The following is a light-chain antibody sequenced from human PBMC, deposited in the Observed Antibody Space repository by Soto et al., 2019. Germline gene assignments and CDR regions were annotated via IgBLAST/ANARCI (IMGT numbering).Light chain of an antibody. CDR3: FSYTTSSTYV. CDR1: SSDVGAYNY. Sequence: QSALTQPASVSGSPGQSITISCTGTSSDVGAYNYVSWYQQLPGKAPNLMIYDVSNRPSGVSNRFSGSKSGNTASLTISGLPAEDETDYYCFSYTTSSTYVFGTGTKLTVL. CDR2: DVS. J-gene: IGLJ1*01. V-gene: IGLV2-14*03.